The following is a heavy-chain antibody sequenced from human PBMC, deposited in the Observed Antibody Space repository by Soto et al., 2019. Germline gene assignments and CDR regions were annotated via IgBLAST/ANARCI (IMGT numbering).Heavy chain of an antibody. Sequence: ASVKVSCKASGYTFTSYYMHWVRQAPGQGLEWMGIINPSGGSTSYAQKFQGRVTMTRDTSTSTVYMELSSLRSEDTAVYYCARDLRGDYGGTSGYDYWGQGTLVTAPQ. CDR2: INPSGGST. V-gene: IGHV1-46*01. CDR3: ARDLRGDYGGTSGYDY. J-gene: IGHJ4*02. CDR1: GYTFTSYY. D-gene: IGHD4-17*01.